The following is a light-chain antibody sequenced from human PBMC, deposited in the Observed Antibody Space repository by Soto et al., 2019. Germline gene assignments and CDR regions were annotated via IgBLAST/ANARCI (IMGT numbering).Light chain of an antibody. J-gene: IGKJ4*01. CDR1: QSVSSSY. CDR2: GTS. CDR3: QQYASSPLT. V-gene: IGKV3-20*01. Sequence: EIVLTQSPGTLSLSPGERATLSCRARQSVSSSYLAWYQQKPGQAPRLLISGTSSRATGIPDRFSGGGSGTDFTLTISRLEPEDFAVYFCQQYASSPLTFGGGTKVEIK.